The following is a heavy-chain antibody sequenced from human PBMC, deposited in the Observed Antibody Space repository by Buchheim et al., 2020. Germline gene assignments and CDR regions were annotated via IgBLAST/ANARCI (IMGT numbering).Heavy chain of an antibody. CDR3: ARDRSYYDSSGYYRVAFDI. Sequence: QVQLQESGPGLVKPSETLSLTCTVSSGSISSYYWSWIRQPPGKGLEWMGYIYYSGSTNYNPSLKSRVTISVDTSKNQFSLKLSSVTAADTAVYYCARDRSYYDSSGYYRVAFDIWGQGT. J-gene: IGHJ3*02. D-gene: IGHD3-22*01. CDR1: SGSISSYY. CDR2: IYYSGST. V-gene: IGHV4-59*01.